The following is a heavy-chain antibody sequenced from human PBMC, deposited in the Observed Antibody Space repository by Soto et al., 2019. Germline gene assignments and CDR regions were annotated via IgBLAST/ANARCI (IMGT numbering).Heavy chain of an antibody. CDR2: ILYDGSKK. CDR3: AREAVQQLVWSVFDH. J-gene: IGHJ4*02. Sequence: QVQLVESGGGVVQPGRSLRLSCAASGFSFSSYAMHWVRQAPGKGLELVEVILYDGSKKYYADSVKGQFTISRDNSKNMLYLQMNSLRAEDTVVYYCAREAVQQLVWSVFDHWGQGTLTTVSS. CDR1: GFSFSSYA. V-gene: IGHV3-30-3*01. D-gene: IGHD6-13*01.